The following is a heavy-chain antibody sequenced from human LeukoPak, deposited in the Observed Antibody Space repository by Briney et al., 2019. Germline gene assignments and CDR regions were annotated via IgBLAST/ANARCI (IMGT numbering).Heavy chain of an antibody. CDR1: GGTFISYA. D-gene: IGHD3-22*01. Sequence: ASVKVSCKASGGTFISYAISWVRQAPGQGLEWMGGIIPIFGTANYAQKFQGRVTITADESTSTAYMELSSLRSEDTAVYYCARYHDSSGYRAYNWFDPWGQGTLVTVSS. CDR2: IIPIFGTA. V-gene: IGHV1-69*13. J-gene: IGHJ5*02. CDR3: ARYHDSSGYRAYNWFDP.